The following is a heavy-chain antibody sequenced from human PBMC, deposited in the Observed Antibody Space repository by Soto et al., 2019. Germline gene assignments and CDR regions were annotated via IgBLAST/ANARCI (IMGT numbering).Heavy chain of an antibody. V-gene: IGHV3-33*01. CDR1: GGTFSSYA. CDR3: ARATVTYYYYYGMDV. CDR2: IWYDGSNK. J-gene: IGHJ6*02. Sequence: QVQLVQSGAEVKKPGSSVKVSCKASGGTFSSYAISWVRQAPGQGLEWVAVIWYDGSNKYYADSVKGRFTISRDNSKNPLYLQMNSLRAEDTAVYYCARATVTYYYYYGMDVWGQGTTVTVSS. D-gene: IGHD4-17*01.